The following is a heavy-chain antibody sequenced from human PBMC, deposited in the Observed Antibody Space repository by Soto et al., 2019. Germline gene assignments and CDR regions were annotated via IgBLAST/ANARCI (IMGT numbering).Heavy chain of an antibody. CDR2: INHSGST. J-gene: IGHJ4*02. CDR3: ARGAYTSSWYRGNFDY. D-gene: IGHD6-13*01. Sequence: QVQLQQWGAGLLKPSETLSLTCAVYGESFSDYYWNWIRQPPGKGLDWIGEINHSGSTKYKPSLTSRVTIAVDTSKNQFSLKLSPVTAADTAVYYCARGAYTSSWYRGNFDYWGQGTLATVSS. CDR1: GESFSDYY. V-gene: IGHV4-34*01.